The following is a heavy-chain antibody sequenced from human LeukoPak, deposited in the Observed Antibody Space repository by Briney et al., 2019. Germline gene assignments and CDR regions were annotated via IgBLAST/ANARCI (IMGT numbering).Heavy chain of an antibody. CDR3: ARAPSPNWFDP. CDR1: GGSISSGSYY. CDR2: IYTSGST. J-gene: IGHJ5*02. Sequence: PSQTLSLTCTVSGGSISSGSYYWSWIRQPAGKGLEWIGRIYTSGSTNYNPSLKSRVTISVDTSKNQFSLKLSSVTAADTAVYYCARAPSPNWFDPWGQGTLVTVSS. V-gene: IGHV4-61*02.